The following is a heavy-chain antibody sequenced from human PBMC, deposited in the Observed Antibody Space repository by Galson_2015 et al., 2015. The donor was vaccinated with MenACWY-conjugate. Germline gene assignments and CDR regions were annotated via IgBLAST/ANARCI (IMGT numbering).Heavy chain of an antibody. CDR1: GFTFSTYG. J-gene: IGHJ4*02. D-gene: IGHD4/OR15-4a*01. Sequence: SLRLSCAASGFTFSTYGMTWVRQGPGKGLEWVSAISGSTTGTFYADSVKGRFTISRDNSRNTLYLQMNSLRVEDTAKYDCAKERGANRYNFDYWGRGTLVTVSS. CDR2: ISGSTTGT. CDR3: AKERGANRYNFDY. V-gene: IGHV3-23*01.